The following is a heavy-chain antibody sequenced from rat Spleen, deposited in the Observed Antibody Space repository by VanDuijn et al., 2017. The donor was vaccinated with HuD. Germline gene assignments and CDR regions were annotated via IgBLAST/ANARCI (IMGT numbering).Heavy chain of an antibody. CDR3: ARGRVYYGLEPYYFDY. CDR1: GFTLSDYY. J-gene: IGHJ2*01. CDR2: ISYDGGNT. Sequence: EVQLVESAGGLVQPGRSLKVSCAASGFTLSDYYVAWVRQAPTKGLEWFATISYDGGNTYYRDSVKGRFTISRDNAKNTLYLQMDSLRSEDTATYYCARGRVYYGLEPYYFDYWGQGVMVTVSS. V-gene: IGHV5-29*01. D-gene: IGHD1-6*01.